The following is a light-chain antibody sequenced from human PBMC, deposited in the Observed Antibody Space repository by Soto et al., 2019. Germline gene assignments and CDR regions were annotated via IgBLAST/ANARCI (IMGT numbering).Light chain of an antibody. CDR1: RSNSGGGYD. V-gene: IGLV1-40*01. CDR3: QCYDTSRGANVL. J-gene: IGLJ2*01. Sequence: QAVLTPTPSVSGTPGQRVSISCTGSRSNSGGGYDVHWYLQLPGTAPKLLINGKDNRPSGVPDRYSVSRSGTSASLAITGLQAEYEAVYYCQCYDTSRGANVLVGGGTKLTVL. CDR2: GKD.